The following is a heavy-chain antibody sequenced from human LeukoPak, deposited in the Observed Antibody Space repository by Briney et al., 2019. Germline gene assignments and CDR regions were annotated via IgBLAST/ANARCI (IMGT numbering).Heavy chain of an antibody. D-gene: IGHD3-16*01. CDR2: INPNSGGT. CDR3: ARPRSRSPTRRGNDAFDI. J-gene: IGHJ3*02. V-gene: IGHV1-2*02. Sequence: ASVKVSCKASGYTFTGYHMHWVRQAPGQGLEWMGWINPNSGGTNYAQKFQGRVTMTRDTSISTAYMELSRLRSDDTAVYYCARPRSRSPTRRGNDAFDIWGQGTMVTVSS. CDR1: GYTFTGYH.